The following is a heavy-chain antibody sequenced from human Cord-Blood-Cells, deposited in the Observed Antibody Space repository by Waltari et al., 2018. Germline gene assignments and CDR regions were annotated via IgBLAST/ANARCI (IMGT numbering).Heavy chain of an antibody. CDR2: IKHSGST. V-gene: IGHV4-34*01. CDR3: ARGLGYCGNVDY. J-gene: IGHJ4*02. Sequence: QVQLQQWGAGLLKPSETLSLTCAVYGGSFSGYYWSWISQPPGKGLEWIGEIKHSGSTHYTPSLKRRDTISVDPSKNQFSLKLSSVTVADTAVYYGARGLGYCGNVDYWGQGTLVTVSS. D-gene: IGHD6-25*01. CDR1: GGSFSGYY.